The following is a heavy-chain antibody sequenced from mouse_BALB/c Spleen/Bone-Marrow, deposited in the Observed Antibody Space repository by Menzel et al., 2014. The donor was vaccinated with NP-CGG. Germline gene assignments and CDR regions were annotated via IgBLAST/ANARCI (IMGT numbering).Heavy chain of an antibody. V-gene: IGHV2-5*01. Sequence: VQLQQSGPGLVQPSQSLSITCTVSGFSLTNYGVHWVRQSPGKGLEWLGVIWRGGDTEYNAAFMSRLNITKDNPESXVFFKINSLQGDDTAIYYCAISRYEGAMDYWGQGASVTVSS. CDR1: GFSLTNYG. CDR2: IWRGGDT. J-gene: IGHJ4*01. D-gene: IGHD2-14*01. CDR3: AISRYEGAMDY.